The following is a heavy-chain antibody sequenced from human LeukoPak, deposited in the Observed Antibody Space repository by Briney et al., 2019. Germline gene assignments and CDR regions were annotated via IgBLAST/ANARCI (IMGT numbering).Heavy chain of an antibody. CDR3: ASSVVVPAAQFRY. Sequence: ASVKVSCKASGYTFTGYYKHWVRQAPGQGLEWMGWINPNSGGTNYAQKFQGRVTMTRDTSISTAYMELSRLRSDDTAVYYCASSVVVPAAQFRYWGQGTLVTVSS. J-gene: IGHJ4*02. CDR2: INPNSGGT. CDR1: GYTFTGYY. V-gene: IGHV1-2*02. D-gene: IGHD2-2*01.